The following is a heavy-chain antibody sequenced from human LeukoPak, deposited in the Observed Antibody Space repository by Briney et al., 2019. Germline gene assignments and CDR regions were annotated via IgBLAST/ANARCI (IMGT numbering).Heavy chain of an antibody. CDR3: AKGGQDFDLWRFDL. Sequence: GGSLRVSCAASGFSFSESAVSWVRHSPGEGLKWVSSISDTGGRTYYADSVKGRFTITRDNSRNTVNLQMNSLRAGDTARYYCAKGGQDFDLWRFDLWGQGILVIVSS. CDR1: GFSFSESA. CDR2: ISDTGGRT. V-gene: IGHV3-23*01. J-gene: IGHJ5*02. D-gene: IGHD3-3*01.